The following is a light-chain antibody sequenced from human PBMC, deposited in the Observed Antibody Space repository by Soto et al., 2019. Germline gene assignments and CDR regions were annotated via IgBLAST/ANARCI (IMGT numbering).Light chain of an antibody. Sequence: QSVLTQSPSASASLGASVKLTCTLTTGHSTYAIAWHQQQPEKGPRYLMKLNSDGSHSKGDGIPDRFSGSSSGAERYLTISSLQSEDEADYYCQTWGTDIHVFGGGTKVTVL. CDR3: QTWGTDIHV. V-gene: IGLV4-69*01. CDR2: LNSDGSH. CDR1: TGHSTYA. J-gene: IGLJ2*01.